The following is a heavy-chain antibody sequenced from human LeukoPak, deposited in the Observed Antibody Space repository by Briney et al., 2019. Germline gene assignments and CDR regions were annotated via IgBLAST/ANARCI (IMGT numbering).Heavy chain of an antibody. D-gene: IGHD3-22*01. V-gene: IGHV4-39*07. J-gene: IGHJ6*03. Sequence: SETLSLTCTVSGVSISSSSYSWGWVRQPPGKGLEWIANIYYSGSTNYNPSLKSRVTISIDKSKNQFSLKLSSVTAADTAVYYCARDYYDSSGYYGRGGFYYMDVWGKGTTVTVSS. CDR3: ARDYYDSSGYYGRGGFYYMDV. CDR1: GVSISSSSYS. CDR2: IYYSGST.